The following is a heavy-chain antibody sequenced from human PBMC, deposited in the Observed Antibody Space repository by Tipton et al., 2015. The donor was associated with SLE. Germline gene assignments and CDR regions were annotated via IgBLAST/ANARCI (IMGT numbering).Heavy chain of an antibody. V-gene: IGHV4-34*01. CDR3: ARLEWLLSKPYGMDV. Sequence: TLSLTCAVYGVSFSADYWTWVRQPPGKGLEWIGGLNDGYTPNYNPSLESRVTISIDTSKNQLSLKMSSVTAADTAVYYCARLEWLLSKPYGMDVWGQGTTVTVSS. CDR2: LNDGYTP. D-gene: IGHD3-3*01. J-gene: IGHJ6*02. CDR1: GVSFSADY.